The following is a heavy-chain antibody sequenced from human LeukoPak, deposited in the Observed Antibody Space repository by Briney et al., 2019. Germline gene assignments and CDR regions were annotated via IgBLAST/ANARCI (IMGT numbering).Heavy chain of an antibody. D-gene: IGHD3-10*01. CDR1: GGSISSGGYY. J-gene: IGHJ5*02. Sequence: SETLSLTCTVSGGSISSGGYYWSWIRQPPGKGLEWIGYIYHSGSTYYNPSLKSRVTISVDTSKNQFSLKLSSVTAADTAVYYCARDMVHYYGSGSSPYSWFDPWGQGTLVTVSS. V-gene: IGHV4-30-2*05. CDR3: ARDMVHYYGSGSSPYSWFDP. CDR2: IYHSGST.